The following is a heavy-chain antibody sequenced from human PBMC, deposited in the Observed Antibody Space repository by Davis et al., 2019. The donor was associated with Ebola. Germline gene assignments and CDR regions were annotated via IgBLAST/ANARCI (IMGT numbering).Heavy chain of an antibody. V-gene: IGHV4-59*08. Sequence: PSETLSLTCTVSGGSISSYYWSWIRQPPGKGLEWIGYIYYSGSTNYNPSLKSRVTISVDTSKNQFSLKLSSVTAADTAVYYCARLVVVPAAYYGMDVWGQGTTVTVSS. CDR2: IYYSGST. CDR1: GGSISSYY. J-gene: IGHJ6*02. CDR3: ARLVVVPAAYYGMDV. D-gene: IGHD2-2*01.